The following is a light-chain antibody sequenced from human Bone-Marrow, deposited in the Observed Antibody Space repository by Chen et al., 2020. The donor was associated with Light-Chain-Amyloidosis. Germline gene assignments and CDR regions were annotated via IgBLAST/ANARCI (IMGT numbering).Light chain of an antibody. Sequence: EIVLTQSPGTLSLSPEEGANLSCRASQTISSNYLTWYQQKFGQAPRLLIYGSSSRATGIPDRFTGSGSGTDFTRNINRLEPEDFAMYYCQQYGTSPLTFGGGTKVEIK. CDR2: GSS. CDR3: QQYGTSPLT. J-gene: IGKJ4*01. V-gene: IGKV3-20*01. CDR1: QTISSNY.